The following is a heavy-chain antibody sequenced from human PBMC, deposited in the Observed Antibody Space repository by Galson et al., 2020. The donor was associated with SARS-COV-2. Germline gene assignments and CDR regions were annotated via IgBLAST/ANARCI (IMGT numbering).Heavy chain of an antibody. J-gene: IGHJ5*02. CDR1: GYTLTELS. D-gene: IGHD6-6*01. CDR3: ATPPPLYSSASGNWFDP. V-gene: IGHV1-24*01. Sequence: ASVKVSCKVSGYTLTELSMHWVRQAPGKGLEWMGGFDPEDGETIYAQKFQGRVTMTEDTSTDTAYMELISLRSEDTAVYYCATPPPLYSSASGNWFDPWGQGTLVTVSS. CDR2: FDPEDGET.